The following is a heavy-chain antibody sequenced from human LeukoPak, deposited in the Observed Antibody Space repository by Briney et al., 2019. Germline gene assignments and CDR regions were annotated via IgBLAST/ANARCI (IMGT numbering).Heavy chain of an antibody. Sequence: SETLSLTCTVSGGSVSSDNYYWSWIRQPPGKGLEWIGYIYYSGGTNYNPSLKSRVTMSVDTSKDQFSLKLSSVTAADTAVYYCARHTSHTIGTGDFDYWGQGTLVTVSS. V-gene: IGHV4-61*01. CDR1: GGSVSSDNYY. D-gene: IGHD1-1*01. J-gene: IGHJ4*02. CDR2: IYYSGGT. CDR3: ARHTSHTIGTGDFDY.